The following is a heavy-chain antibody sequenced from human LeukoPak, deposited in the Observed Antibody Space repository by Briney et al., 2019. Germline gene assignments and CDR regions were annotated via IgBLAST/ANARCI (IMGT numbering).Heavy chain of an antibody. J-gene: IGHJ5*02. Sequence: GASVKVSCKASGFTFTSSAMQWVRQARGQRLEWIGWIVVGSGNTNYAQKFQERVTITRDMSTSTAYIELSSLRSEDTAVYYCAARPHYDFWSGYLGCFDPWGQGTLVTVSS. CDR3: AARPHYDFWSGYLGCFDP. V-gene: IGHV1-58*02. CDR1: GFTFTSSA. D-gene: IGHD3-3*01. CDR2: IVVGSGNT.